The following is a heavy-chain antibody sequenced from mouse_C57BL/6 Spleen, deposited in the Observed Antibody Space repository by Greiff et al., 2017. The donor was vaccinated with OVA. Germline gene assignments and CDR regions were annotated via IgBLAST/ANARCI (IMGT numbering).Heavy chain of an antibody. CDR3: ARCTVVATEAMDY. J-gene: IGHJ4*01. CDR1: GYTFTSYT. Sequence: QVQLQQSGAELARPGASVKLSCKASGYTFTSYTMHWVKQRPGQGLEWIGYINPSSGYTKYTQKFTDKATLTADKTSSTDYMQLRSLTSEDSADYYCARCTVVATEAMDYWGQGASVTVAS. D-gene: IGHD1-1*01. V-gene: IGHV1-4*01. CDR2: INPSSGYT.